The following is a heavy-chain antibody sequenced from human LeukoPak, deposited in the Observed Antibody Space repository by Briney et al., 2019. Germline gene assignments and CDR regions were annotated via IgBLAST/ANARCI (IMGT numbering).Heavy chain of an antibody. Sequence: PGGSLRLSCVASGFTFSSYAMNWVRQAPGKGLEWVSSINGSGDRTYYADSVKGRFTISRDNSKNSLYLQMNSLRVEDTALYYCVKGDDSTAFDYWGQGTLVTVSS. D-gene: IGHD2-8*02. J-gene: IGHJ4*02. CDR3: VKGDDSTAFDY. CDR1: GFTFSSYA. CDR2: INGSGDRT. V-gene: IGHV3-23*01.